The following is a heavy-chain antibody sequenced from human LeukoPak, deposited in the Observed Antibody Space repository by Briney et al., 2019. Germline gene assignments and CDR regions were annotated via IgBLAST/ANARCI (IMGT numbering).Heavy chain of an antibody. V-gene: IGHV3-48*03. Sequence: GGSLRLSCAASGFTFSSYEMNWVRQAPGKGLEWVSYISSSGSTIYYADSVKGRFTISRDNAKNSLYLQMNSLRAEDTAAYYCASALSDYYGSGSSDYWGQGTLVTVSS. CDR1: GFTFSSYE. D-gene: IGHD3-10*01. CDR2: ISSSGSTI. CDR3: ASALSDYYGSGSSDY. J-gene: IGHJ4*02.